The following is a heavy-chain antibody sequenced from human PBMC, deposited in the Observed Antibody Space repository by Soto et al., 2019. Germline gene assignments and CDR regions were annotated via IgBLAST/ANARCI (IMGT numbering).Heavy chain of an antibody. CDR2: INHSGTV. V-gene: IGHV4-34*01. D-gene: IGHD3-10*01. CDR1: GGAFNGYY. Sequence: QVHLQQWGAGLLKPSETLSLTCAVNGGAFNGYYWTWIRQSPGKGLQWIGEINHSGTVDYNPSLKSRVTFSIATSKKQFSLTLTPVTAADTAVYYCARAGAALVRGSIGGFDYWGQGTVVTVSS. CDR3: ARAGAALVRGSIGGFDY. J-gene: IGHJ4*02.